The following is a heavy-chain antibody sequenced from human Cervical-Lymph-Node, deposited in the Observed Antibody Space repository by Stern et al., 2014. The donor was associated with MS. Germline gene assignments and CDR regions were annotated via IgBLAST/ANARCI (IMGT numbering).Heavy chain of an antibody. Sequence: QVQLVESGAEVKKPGASVKVSCKASGYTFTSYGISWVRQAPGQGLEWMGWISAYNGNTNYAQKLQGRVTMTTDTSTSTAYMELRSLRSDDTAVYYCARDPGEAAASYYYYYYGMDVWGQGTTVTVSS. J-gene: IGHJ6*02. CDR1: GYTFTSYG. V-gene: IGHV1-18*01. CDR3: ARDPGEAAASYYYYYYGMDV. CDR2: ISAYNGNT. D-gene: IGHD6-13*01.